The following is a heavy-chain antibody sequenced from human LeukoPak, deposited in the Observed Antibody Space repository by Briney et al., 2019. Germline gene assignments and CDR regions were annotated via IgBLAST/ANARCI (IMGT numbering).Heavy chain of an antibody. CDR3: AGGYYDTLTGPDY. J-gene: IGHJ4*02. D-gene: IGHD3-9*01. V-gene: IGHV3-30-3*01. CDR2: ISYDGSNK. Sequence: GGSLRLSCAVSGFTFSSYAMHRVRQAPGKGLEWVAVISYDGSNKYYADSVKGRVTISRDNAKNSLYLQMNSLRAEDTAVYYCAGGYYDTLTGPDYWGQGTLVTVSS. CDR1: GFTFSSYA.